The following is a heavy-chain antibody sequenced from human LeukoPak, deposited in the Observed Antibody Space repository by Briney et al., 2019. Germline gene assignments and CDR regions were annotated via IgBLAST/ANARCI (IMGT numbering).Heavy chain of an antibody. V-gene: IGHV1-2*02. CDR2: IHPSSGDT. D-gene: IGHD2/OR15-2a*01. CDR1: GYTFTGYF. Sequence: ASVKVSCKASGYTFTGYFLDWVRQAPGQGPEWMGWIHPSSGDTRYAQKFQGRFTMTRDTSISTVYMDLNSLRSDDTAVYYCARDSRGWPHMGVWGKGTTVTVSS. J-gene: IGHJ6*03. CDR3: ARDSRGWPHMGV.